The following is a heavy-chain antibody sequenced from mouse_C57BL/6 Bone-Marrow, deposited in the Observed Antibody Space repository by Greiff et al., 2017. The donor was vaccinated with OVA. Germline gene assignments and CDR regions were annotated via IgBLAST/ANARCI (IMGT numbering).Heavy chain of an antibody. J-gene: IGHJ4*01. Sequence: VQLQQSGPELVKPGASVKISCKASGYAFSSSWMNWVKQRPGQGLEWIGRIYPGDGDTNYNGKFKGKATLTEDKSSSTAYMQLSSLTSEVSAVSFCARSPYAMDYWGQGTSVTVSS. V-gene: IGHV1-82*01. CDR3: ARSPYAMDY. CDR2: IYPGDGDT. CDR1: GYAFSSSW.